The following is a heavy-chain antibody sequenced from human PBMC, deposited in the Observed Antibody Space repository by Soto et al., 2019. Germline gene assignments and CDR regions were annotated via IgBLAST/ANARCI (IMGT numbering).Heavy chain of an antibody. CDR1: GGSISSSSYY. D-gene: IGHD2-2*02. CDR3: ASIVVVPAAIGTVAY. V-gene: IGHV4-39*01. Sequence: QLQLQESGPGLVKPSETLSLTCTVSGGSISSSSYYWGWIRQPPGKGLEWIGSIYYSGSTYYNPSLKSRVTLSVDTSKNQFSLKLSSVTAADTAVYYCASIVVVPAAIGTVAYWGQGTLVTVSS. CDR2: IYYSGST. J-gene: IGHJ4*02.